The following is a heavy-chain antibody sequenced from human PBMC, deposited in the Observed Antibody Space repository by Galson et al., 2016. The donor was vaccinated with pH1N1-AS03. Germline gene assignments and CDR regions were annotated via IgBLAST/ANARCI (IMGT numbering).Heavy chain of an antibody. J-gene: IGHJ4*01. V-gene: IGHV5-51*01. CDR2: IYPGDSDT. D-gene: IGHD1-26*01. CDR3: ARRVSYTGSYPLDY. Sequence: QSGAEVKKPGESLKISCKGSGYKFTNYWTGWVRQMPGQGLEWMGSIYPGDSDTRYSPSFQGQVTISADKSISTAYLQWSSLKASDTAMYYCARRVSYTGSYPLDYWGHGTLVTVSS. CDR1: GYKFTNYW.